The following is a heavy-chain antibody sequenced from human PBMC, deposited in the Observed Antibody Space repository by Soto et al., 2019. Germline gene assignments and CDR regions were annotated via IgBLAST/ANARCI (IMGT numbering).Heavy chain of an antibody. Sequence: PSETLSLTCIVSGGSVGSGAYYWSWIRQPPGNALEWIGYIQYSGDTNYNSSLKSRVTISVDMSRNRFSLKLTSVTAADTAFYYCARHDYSDRAFDLWGQGTMVTV. V-gene: IGHV4-61*08. CDR1: GGSVGSGAYY. D-gene: IGHD3-22*01. J-gene: IGHJ3*01. CDR2: IQYSGDT. CDR3: ARHDYSDRAFDL.